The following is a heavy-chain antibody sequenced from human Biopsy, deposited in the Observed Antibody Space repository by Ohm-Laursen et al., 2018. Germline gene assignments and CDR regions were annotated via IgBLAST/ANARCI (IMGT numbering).Heavy chain of an antibody. CDR1: GFTFSSYG. CDR2: ISNDGDIK. CDR3: AKDRFPYTSGYSSVFEY. J-gene: IGHJ4*02. D-gene: IGHD3-22*01. V-gene: IGHV3-30*18. Sequence: SLRLSCSAPGFTFSSYGMHWVRQAPGKGLEWVSLISNDGDIKYSADSMGGRFTISRDNSRNTLFLQMNSLKAEDTAVYYCAKDRFPYTSGYSSVFEYWGQGTLVTVSS.